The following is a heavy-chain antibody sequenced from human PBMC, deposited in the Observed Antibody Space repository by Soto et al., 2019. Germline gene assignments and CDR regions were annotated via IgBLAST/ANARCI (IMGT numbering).Heavy chain of an antibody. V-gene: IGHV3-9*01. D-gene: IGHD2-15*01. CDR1: GFTFDDYA. CDR2: ISWNSGSI. J-gene: IGHJ1*01. CDR3: AKDGAATPEYFQH. Sequence: DVQLVESGGGLVQPGRSLRLSCAASGFTFDDYAMHWVRQAPGKGLEWVSGISWNSGSIGYADSVKGRFTISRDNAKNSLYLQMNSLRAEDTALYYCAKDGAATPEYFQHWGQGTLVTVSS.